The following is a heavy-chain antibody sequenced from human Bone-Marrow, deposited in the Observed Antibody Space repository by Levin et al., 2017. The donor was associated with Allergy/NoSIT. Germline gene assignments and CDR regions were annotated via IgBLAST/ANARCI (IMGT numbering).Heavy chain of an antibody. V-gene: IGHV3-21*01. CDR3: GGRWGAGLTTGPNLD. CDR2: IDSTNSYI. Sequence: PGGSLRLSCAASGFTFSTYSMNWVRQAPGKGLEWVSSIDSTNSYIDYADSVKGRFTVSRDNAKNSLYLQMNSLRAEDSALYCWGGRWGAGLTTGPNLDWGQGTLVTVSS. CDR1: GFTFSTYS. J-gene: IGHJ4*02. D-gene: IGHD1-1*01.